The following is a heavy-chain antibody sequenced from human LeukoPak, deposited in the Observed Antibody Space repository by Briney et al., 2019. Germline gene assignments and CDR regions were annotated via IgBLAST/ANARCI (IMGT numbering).Heavy chain of an antibody. CDR3: ARDGIFGVANGYYYYYYMDV. CDR1: GFTFSDYY. J-gene: IGHJ6*03. Sequence: GGSLRLSCAASGFTFSDYYMSWIPQAPGKGLEWVSYISSSGSTIYYADSVKGRFTISRDNAKNSLYLQMNSLRAEDTAVYYCARDGIFGVANGYYYYYYMDVWRKGTTVTVS. CDR2: ISSSGSTI. V-gene: IGHV3-11*01. D-gene: IGHD3-3*02.